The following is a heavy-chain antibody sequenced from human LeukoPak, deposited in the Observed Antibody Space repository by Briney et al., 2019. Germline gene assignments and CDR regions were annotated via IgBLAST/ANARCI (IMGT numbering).Heavy chain of an antibody. J-gene: IGHJ4*02. CDR3: VQETGHNWGYLDY. V-gene: IGHV3-23*01. D-gene: IGHD1-1*01. CDR2: VTSSGGST. CDR1: GFIFSIYA. Sequence: GGSLRLSCAASGFIFSIYAMSWVRQAPGKGLEWVSSVTSSGGSTYYADSVKGRFAISRDNSKNTLYLQMNTLRADDTAVYYCVQETGHNWGYLDYWGQGTLVTVSS.